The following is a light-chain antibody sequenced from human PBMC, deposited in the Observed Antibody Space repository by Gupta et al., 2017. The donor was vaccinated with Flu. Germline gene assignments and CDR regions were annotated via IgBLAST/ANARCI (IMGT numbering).Light chain of an antibody. CDR1: QSVSSNY. CDR3: QQYGSSPLT. Sequence: LLTQPPGTLSLSPGERATLSCRASQSVSSNYLAWYQQKPGQAPRLLIYGASTRATGIADRFSGSGSGTDFTLTISRLEPEDFAVYYCQQYGSSPLTFGPGTKVEIK. V-gene: IGKV3-20*01. J-gene: IGKJ3*01. CDR2: GAS.